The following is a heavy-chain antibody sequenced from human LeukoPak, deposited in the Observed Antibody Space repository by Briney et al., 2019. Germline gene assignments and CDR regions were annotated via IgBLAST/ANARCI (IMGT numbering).Heavy chain of an antibody. CDR3: ARGQTGLTPYLVVVAATLPFDY. J-gene: IGHJ4*02. D-gene: IGHD2-15*01. V-gene: IGHV1-2*02. CDR1: GYTFTGYY. CDR2: INPNSGGT. Sequence: ASVKVSCKASGYTFTGYYMHWVRQAPGQGLEWMGWINPNSGGTNYAQKFQGGVTMTRDTSISTAYMELSRLRSDDTAVYYCARGQTGLTPYLVVVAATLPFDYWGQGTLVTVSS.